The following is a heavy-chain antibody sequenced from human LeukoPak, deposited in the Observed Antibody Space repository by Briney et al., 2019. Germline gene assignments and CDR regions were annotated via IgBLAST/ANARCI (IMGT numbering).Heavy chain of an antibody. CDR3: ARAPRWSTVTIIDY. D-gene: IGHD4-17*01. V-gene: IGHV1-18*04. CDR2: ISAYNGNT. J-gene: IGHJ4*02. CDR1: GYTFTSYY. Sequence: ASVNVSCKASGYTFTSYYMHWVRQAPGQGLEWMGWISAYNGNTNYAQKLQGRVTMTTDTSTSTAYMELRSLRSDDTAVYYCARAPRWSTVTIIDYWGQGTLVTVSS.